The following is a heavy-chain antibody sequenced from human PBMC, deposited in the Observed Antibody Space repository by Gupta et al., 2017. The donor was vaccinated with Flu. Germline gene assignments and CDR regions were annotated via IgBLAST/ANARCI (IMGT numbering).Heavy chain of an antibody. J-gene: IGHJ3*02. V-gene: IGHV3-43D*04. CDR1: GFTFDDYA. CDR3: AKAPKNWGIFGAFDI. D-gene: IGHD7-27*01. Sequence: EVQLVESGGVVVQPGGSLRLSCAASGFTFDDYAMHWVRQAPGKGLEWVSLISWDGGSTYYADSVKGRFTISRDNSKNSLYLQMNSLRAEDTALYYCAKAPKNWGIFGAFDIWGQGTMVTVSS. CDR2: ISWDGGST.